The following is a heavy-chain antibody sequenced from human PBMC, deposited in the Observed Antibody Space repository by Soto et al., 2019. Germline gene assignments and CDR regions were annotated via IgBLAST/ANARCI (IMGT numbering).Heavy chain of an antibody. D-gene: IGHD6-6*01. CDR3: ARERPDGARLDP. CDR1: GDSVSSGY. CDR2: MYFGGSF. J-gene: IGHJ5*02. V-gene: IGHV4-59*02. Sequence: SETLSLTCNVSGDSVSSGYWSWIRQPPGKGLEWIGYMYFGGSFNYNPSLKSRVTISVDTSKNQFSLKLTSVTAADTAVYYCARERPDGARLDPWGQGTLVTVS.